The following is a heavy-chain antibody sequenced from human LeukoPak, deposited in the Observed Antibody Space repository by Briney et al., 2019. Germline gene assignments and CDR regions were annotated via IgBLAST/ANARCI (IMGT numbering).Heavy chain of an antibody. D-gene: IGHD4-17*01. CDR2: IWYDGSNK. J-gene: IGHJ4*02. Sequence: GRSLGLSCAASGFTFSSYGMHWVRQAPGKGLEWVAVIWYDGSNKYYADSVKGRFTISRDNSKNTLYLQMNSLRAEDTAVYYCARGTVTKRGLDYWGQGTLVTVSS. CDR3: ARGTVTKRGLDY. V-gene: IGHV3-33*01. CDR1: GFTFSSYG.